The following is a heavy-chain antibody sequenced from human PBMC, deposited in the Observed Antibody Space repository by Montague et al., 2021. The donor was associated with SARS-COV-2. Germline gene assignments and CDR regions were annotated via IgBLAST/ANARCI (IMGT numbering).Heavy chain of an antibody. Sequence: SLRLSCAASGFSVSSSYMNWVRQAPGKGLEWVSVIYSGENKYYADSVKGRFTISRDSSTNTLLLQMYSLRAEDTAVYYCAREKPEYYDGPGVFDIWGQGTMVTVSS. CDR2: IYSGENK. D-gene: IGHD3-22*01. V-gene: IGHV3-53*01. CDR3: AREKPEYYDGPGVFDI. J-gene: IGHJ3*02. CDR1: GFSVSSSY.